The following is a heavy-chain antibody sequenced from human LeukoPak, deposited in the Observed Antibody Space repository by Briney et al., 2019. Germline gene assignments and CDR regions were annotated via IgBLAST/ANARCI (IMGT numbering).Heavy chain of an antibody. CDR3: ARGHGGNPNPGY. CDR1: GGSISSGDYY. Sequence: PSQTLSLTCTVSGGSISSGDYYWSWIRQPPGKGLEWIGYIYYSGSTYYNPSLKSRVTISVDTSKNQFSLKLSSVTAADTAVYYCARGHGGNPNPGYWGQGTLVTVSS. J-gene: IGHJ4*02. D-gene: IGHD4-23*01. CDR2: IYYSGST. V-gene: IGHV4-30-4*01.